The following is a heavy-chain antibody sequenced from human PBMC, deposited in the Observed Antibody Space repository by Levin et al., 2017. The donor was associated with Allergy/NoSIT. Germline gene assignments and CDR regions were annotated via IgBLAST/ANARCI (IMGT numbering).Heavy chain of an antibody. CDR1: GFTFSSYG. V-gene: IGHV3-48*01. J-gene: IGHJ4*02. CDR3: ARDSGIAAAGTDY. CDR2: ISSSSKTI. Sequence: GESLKISCAASGFTFSSYGMNWVRQAPGKGLEWVSYISSSSKTIYYADSVKGRFTISRDNAKNSLYLQMNSLRAEDTGVYYCARDSGIAAAGTDYWGQGTLVTVSS. D-gene: IGHD6-13*01.